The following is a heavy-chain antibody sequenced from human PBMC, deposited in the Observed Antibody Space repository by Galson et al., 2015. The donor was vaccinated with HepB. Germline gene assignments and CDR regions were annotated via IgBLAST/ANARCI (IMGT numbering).Heavy chain of an antibody. CDR1: GGSINSRNYY. CDR2: IYHTGTA. D-gene: IGHD1-7*01. V-gene: IGHV4-31*03. Sequence: TLSLTCTVSGGSINSRNYYWSWIRQHPGEGLEWIGYIYHTGTAYYAPSLKSRVTIAVDKSKNQFSLTVSSVSVADTAVYYCARTSSGNYAKNYYYYYMDVWGKGTTVTVSS. J-gene: IGHJ6*03. CDR3: ARTSSGNYAKNYYYYYMDV.